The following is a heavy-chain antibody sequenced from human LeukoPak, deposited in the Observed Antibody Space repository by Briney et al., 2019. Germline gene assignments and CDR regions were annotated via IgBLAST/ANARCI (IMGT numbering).Heavy chain of an antibody. CDR2: ISATTSYI. CDR3: ARELKSGAF. J-gene: IGHJ4*02. CDR1: GFTFSSYS. Sequence: GGSLRLSCAASGFTFSSYSMNWVRQAPGKGLEWVSSISATTSYIFYADSVKGRLTISRDNAKNSLYLQMSSLRAEDTAVYYCARELKSGAFWGQGTLVTVSS. D-gene: IGHD1-26*01. V-gene: IGHV3-21*01.